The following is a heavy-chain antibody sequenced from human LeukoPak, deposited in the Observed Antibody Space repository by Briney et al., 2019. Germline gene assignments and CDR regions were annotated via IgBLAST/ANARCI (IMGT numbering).Heavy chain of an antibody. Sequence: ASVKVSCKTSGYTFTGYYMHWVRQAPGQGLEWMGWINPNSGGTNYAQKFQGRVTMTRDTSISTAYMELSRLRSDDTAVYYCARAMVRGSILDYWGQGTLVTVSS. CDR3: ARAMVRGSILDY. V-gene: IGHV1-2*02. CDR2: INPNSGGT. CDR1: GYTFTGYY. D-gene: IGHD3-10*01. J-gene: IGHJ4*02.